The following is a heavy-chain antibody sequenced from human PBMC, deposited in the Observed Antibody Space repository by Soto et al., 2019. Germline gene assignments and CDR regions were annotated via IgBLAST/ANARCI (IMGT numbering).Heavy chain of an antibody. CDR3: ARDRLDGANSGDLNFDI. CDR2: ISPAGDT. CDR1: GFTFTSYD. J-gene: IGHJ3*02. D-gene: IGHD3-10*01. V-gene: IGHV3-13*01. Sequence: EVQLVESGGGLVQPGGSLRLSCAASGFTFTSYDMHWVRQATGKSLEWVSAISPAGDTYYPGSVKGRFTTSRENAKKSVYLQMDSLRVDDTAVYYCARDRLDGANSGDLNFDIWGQGTMVTVSS.